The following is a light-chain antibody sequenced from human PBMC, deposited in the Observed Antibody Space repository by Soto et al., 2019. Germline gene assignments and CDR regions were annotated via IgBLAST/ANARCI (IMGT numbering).Light chain of an antibody. CDR2: GAS. CDR3: QQRSNWPPWT. Sequence: EIVMTQSPATLCVSPGESATLTCSASQSASSFLAWDQQKPGQAPRLLIYGASIRATGIPARFSGSGSGTDLTLTISSLEPEDFAVYYCQQRSNWPPWTFGQGTKVDNK. CDR1: QSASSF. J-gene: IGKJ1*01. V-gene: IGKV3-11*01.